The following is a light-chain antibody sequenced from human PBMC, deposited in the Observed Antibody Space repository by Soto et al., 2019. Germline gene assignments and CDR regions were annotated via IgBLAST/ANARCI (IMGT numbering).Light chain of an antibody. J-gene: IGLJ1*01. CDR2: DVS. V-gene: IGLV2-14*01. CDR3: SSDTGDRTLDV. Sequence: QSVLTQPASVSGSPGQSITISCTGTSSDVGAYNYVSWYQQYPGKAPKLMIYDVSDRPSGVSNRFSGSKSGNTASLTISGLQADDEADYYCSSDTGDRTLDVFGTGTKLTVL. CDR1: SSDVGAYNY.